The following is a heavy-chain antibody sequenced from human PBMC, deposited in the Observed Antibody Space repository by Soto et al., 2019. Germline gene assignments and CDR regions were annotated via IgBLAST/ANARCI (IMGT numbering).Heavy chain of an antibody. J-gene: IGHJ4*02. CDR1: GGSISSSSYY. V-gene: IGHV4-39*01. Sequence: QLQLQESGPGLVKPSETLSLTCTVSGGSISSSSYYWGWIRQPPGKGLEWIGSIYYSGSTYYNPSLKSRVTISVDTSKNQFSLKLSSVTAADTAVYYCARRVPEAVDYGDPDGGKFDYWGQGTLVTVSS. D-gene: IGHD4-17*01. CDR3: ARRVPEAVDYGDPDGGKFDY. CDR2: IYYSGST.